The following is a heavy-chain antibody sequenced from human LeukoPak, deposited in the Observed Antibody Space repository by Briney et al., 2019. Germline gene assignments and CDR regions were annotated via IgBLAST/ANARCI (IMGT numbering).Heavy chain of an antibody. CDR1: GFTFDDYA. J-gene: IGHJ4*02. D-gene: IGHD4-17*01. V-gene: IGHV3-9*01. Sequence: GGSLRLSCVASGFTFDDYAMHWVRQAPGKGLEWVSGISWNSGSIGYADSVKGQFTISRDNAKNSLYLQMNSLRAEDTALYYCAKDRRYDGDALAYWGQGTLVTVSS. CDR2: ISWNSGSI. CDR3: AKDRRYDGDALAY.